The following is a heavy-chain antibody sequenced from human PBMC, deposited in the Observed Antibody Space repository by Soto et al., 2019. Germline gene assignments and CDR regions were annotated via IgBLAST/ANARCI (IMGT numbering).Heavy chain of an antibody. CDR2: ISSSSSTI. CDR1: GFTFSSYS. CDR3: ARKVDDYGDGTRAFDI. V-gene: IGHV3-48*01. D-gene: IGHD4-17*01. Sequence: GGSLRLSCAASGFTFSSYSMNWVRQAPGKGLEWVSYISSSSSTIYYADSVKGRFTISRDNAKNSLYLQMNSLRAEDTAVYYCARKVDDYGDGTRAFDIWGQGTMVTVSS. J-gene: IGHJ3*02.